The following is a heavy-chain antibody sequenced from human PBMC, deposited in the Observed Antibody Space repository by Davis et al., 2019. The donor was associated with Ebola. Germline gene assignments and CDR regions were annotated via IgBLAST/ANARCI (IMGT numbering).Heavy chain of an antibody. D-gene: IGHD6-6*01. CDR3: ARRIGSRSWGYYYYGMDV. CDR1: GGSISSSSYY. J-gene: IGHJ6*02. V-gene: IGHV4-39*07. CDR2: IYYSGST. Sequence: MPSETLSLTCTVSGGSISSSSYYWGWIRQPPGKGLEWIGSIYYSGSTNYNPSLKSRVTISVDTSKNQFSLKLSSVTAADTAVYYCARRIGSRSWGYYYYGMDVWGQGTTVTVSS.